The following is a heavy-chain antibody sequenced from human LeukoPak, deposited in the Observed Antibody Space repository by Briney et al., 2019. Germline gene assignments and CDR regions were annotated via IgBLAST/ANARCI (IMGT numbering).Heavy chain of an antibody. CDR2: MNPNSGNT. CDR3: ARDYYDFWSGYYSNWFDP. V-gene: IGHV1-8*01. Sequence: ASVKVSCKASGYTFTSYDINWVRQATGQGLEWMGWMNPNSGNTGYAQKFQGRVTMTRDTSISTAYMELSRLRSDDTAVYYCARDYYDFWSGYYSNWFDPWGQGTLVTVSS. CDR1: GYTFTSYD. J-gene: IGHJ5*02. D-gene: IGHD3-3*01.